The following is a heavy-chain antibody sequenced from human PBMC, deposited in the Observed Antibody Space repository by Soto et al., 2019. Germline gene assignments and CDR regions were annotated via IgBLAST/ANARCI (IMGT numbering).Heavy chain of an antibody. CDR2: MWYDGSNK. CDR3: ARDGGSYYDGIAYFDY. V-gene: IGHV3-33*01. J-gene: IGHJ4*02. Sequence: GGSLRLSCAASGFTFSSYGMHWVRQAPGKGLEWVAVMWYDGSNKYYADSVKGRFTISRDNSKNTLYLQMNSLRAEDTAVYYCARDGGSYYDGIAYFDYWGQGTLVTVSS. CDR1: GFTFSSYG. D-gene: IGHD1-26*01.